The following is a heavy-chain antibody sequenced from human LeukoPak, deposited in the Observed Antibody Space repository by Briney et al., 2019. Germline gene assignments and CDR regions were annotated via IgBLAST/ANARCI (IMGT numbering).Heavy chain of an antibody. CDR3: ARTALKITMVRGALNWFDP. CDR1: GGSISSGGYY. Sequence: SQTLSLTCTVSGGSISSGGYYWSWIRQPPGKGLEWIGYIYHSGSTYYNPSLKSRVTISVDRSKNQFSLKLSSVTAADTAVYYCARTALKITMVRGALNWFDPWGQGTLVTVSS. CDR2: IYHSGST. D-gene: IGHD3-10*01. J-gene: IGHJ5*02. V-gene: IGHV4-30-2*01.